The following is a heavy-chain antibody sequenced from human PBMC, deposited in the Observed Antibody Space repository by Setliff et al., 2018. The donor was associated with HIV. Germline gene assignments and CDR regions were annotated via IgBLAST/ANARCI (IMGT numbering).Heavy chain of an antibody. D-gene: IGHD3-10*01. V-gene: IGHV4-39*07. CDR1: GGSITTTNYY. Sequence: SETLSLTCTVSGGSITTTNYYWGWVRQSPGKGLEWIGGIYYRGSAYYNLSLQSRVTLSVDPSKNSFSLNLTSVTAADTAVHFCARARGPALTVLDFWGQGTLVTVSS. CDR3: ARARGPALTVLDF. J-gene: IGHJ4*02. CDR2: IYYRGSA.